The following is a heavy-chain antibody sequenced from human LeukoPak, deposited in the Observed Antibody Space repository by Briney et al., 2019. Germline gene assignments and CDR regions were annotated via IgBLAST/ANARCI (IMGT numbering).Heavy chain of an antibody. CDR2: INPNSGGR. D-gene: IGHD3-22*01. V-gene: IGHV1-2*02. CDR1: GYTFTGHY. Sequence: ASVNVSCKASGYTFTGHYMHWVRQAPGQGLEGMGWINPNSGGRDYAQKFQGRVTLTRDTSISTAYMELSRLRSDDTAVYYCARGNYYDSSGYPDYWGQGTLVTVSS. CDR3: ARGNYYDSSGYPDY. J-gene: IGHJ4*02.